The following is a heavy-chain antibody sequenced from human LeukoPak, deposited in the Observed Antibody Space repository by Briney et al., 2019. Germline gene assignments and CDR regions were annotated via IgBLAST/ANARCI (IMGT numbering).Heavy chain of an antibody. Sequence: PGRSLRLSCAASGFTFSSYAMHWVRQAPGKGLEWVSYISSSGSTIYYADSVKGRFTISRDNAKNSLYLQMNSLRAEDTAVYYCARTPRLRRAYYYYYYGMDVWGQGTTVTVSS. D-gene: IGHD4-17*01. CDR3: ARTPRLRRAYYYYYYGMDV. V-gene: IGHV3-48*04. J-gene: IGHJ6*02. CDR2: ISSSGSTI. CDR1: GFTFSSYA.